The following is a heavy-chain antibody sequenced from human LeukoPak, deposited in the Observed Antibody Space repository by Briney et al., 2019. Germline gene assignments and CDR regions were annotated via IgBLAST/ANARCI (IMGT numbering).Heavy chain of an antibody. Sequence: GGSLRLSCAASGFTVSSNYMSRVRQAPGEGLEWVSVIYSTGITKYADSVKGRFTISRDNSKNTLDLQLNSLRAEDTAVYYCAREQSMGGYYYHGMDVWGQGTTVTVSS. J-gene: IGHJ6*02. D-gene: IGHD3-16*01. V-gene: IGHV3-66*01. CDR2: IYSTGIT. CDR1: GFTVSSNY. CDR3: AREQSMGGYYYHGMDV.